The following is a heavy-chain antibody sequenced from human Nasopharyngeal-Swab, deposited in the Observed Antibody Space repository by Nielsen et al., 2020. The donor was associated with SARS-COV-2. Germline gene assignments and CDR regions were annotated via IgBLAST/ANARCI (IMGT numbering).Heavy chain of an antibody. CDR3: ATRPRLGGDLNYYYYGMDV. CDR2: IIPILGIA. D-gene: IGHD2-21*02. V-gene: IGHV1-69*10. CDR1: GGTFGSYA. Sequence: SVKVSCKASGGTFGSYAISWVRQAPGQGLEWMGGIIPILGIANYAQKFQGRVTITADKSTSTAYMELSSLRSEDTAVYYCATRPRLGGDLNYYYYGMDVWGQGTAVTVSS. J-gene: IGHJ6*02.